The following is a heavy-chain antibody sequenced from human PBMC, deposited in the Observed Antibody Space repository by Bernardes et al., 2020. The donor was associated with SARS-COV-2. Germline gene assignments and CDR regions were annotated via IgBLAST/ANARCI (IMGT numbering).Heavy chain of an antibody. D-gene: IGHD5-18*01. CDR3: ASGRGYSYGAGYYYYGLDV. V-gene: IGHV4-61*02. Sequence: SETLSLTCTVSGVSITNAGYYWSWIRQPAGKGLEWIGRIYFSGRTINSGRTDYQPSLKARATISVDTSKKQFSLRLSSVTAADTAEYYCASGRGYSYGAGYYYYGLDVWGHGTTVAVSS. CDR1: GVSITNAGYY. CDR2: IYFSGRT. J-gene: IGHJ6*02.